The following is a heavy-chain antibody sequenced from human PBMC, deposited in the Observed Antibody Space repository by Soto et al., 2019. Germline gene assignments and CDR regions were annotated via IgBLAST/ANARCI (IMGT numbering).Heavy chain of an antibody. V-gene: IGHV4-38-2*01. CDR1: GYSISSGYY. CDR2: IYHSGST. D-gene: IGHD3-3*01. Sequence: PSETLSLTCAVSGYSISSGYYWGWIRQPPGKGLEWIGSIYHSGSTYYNPSLKSRVTISVDTSKNQFSLKLSSVTAADTAVYYCARGRFPNWFDPWGQGTLVTVSS. J-gene: IGHJ5*02. CDR3: ARGRFPNWFDP.